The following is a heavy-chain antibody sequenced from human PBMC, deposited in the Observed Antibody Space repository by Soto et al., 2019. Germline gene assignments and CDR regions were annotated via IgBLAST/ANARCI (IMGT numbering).Heavy chain of an antibody. Sequence: GGSLRLSCAASGFTFSSYGMHWVRQAPGKGLEWVAVIWYDGSNKYYADSVKGRFTISRDNFKNTLYLQMNSLRAEDTAVYYCARVVGASGDYGMDVWGQGTTVTVSS. V-gene: IGHV3-33*01. CDR3: ARVVGASGDYGMDV. J-gene: IGHJ6*02. D-gene: IGHD1-26*01. CDR2: IWYDGSNK. CDR1: GFTFSSYG.